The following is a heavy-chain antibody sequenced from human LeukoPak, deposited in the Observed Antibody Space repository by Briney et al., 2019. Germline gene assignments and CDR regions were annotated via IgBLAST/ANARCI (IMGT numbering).Heavy chain of an antibody. J-gene: IGHJ4*02. D-gene: IGHD6-13*01. Sequence: ISAYNDNTNYAQNLQGRVAMTTDTSTSTAYMELRSLVSDDTAVYYCARAGVAAPGTLDYWGQGTLVTVSS. CDR3: ARAGVAAPGTLDY. CDR2: ISAYNDNT. V-gene: IGHV1-18*01.